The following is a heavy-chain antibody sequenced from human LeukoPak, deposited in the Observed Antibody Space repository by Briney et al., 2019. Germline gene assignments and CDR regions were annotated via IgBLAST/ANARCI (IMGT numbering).Heavy chain of an antibody. V-gene: IGHV3-30*18. CDR1: GFTFSSYG. CDR2: ISYDGSNK. Sequence: GGSLRLSCAASGFTFSSYGMHWVRQAPGKGLEWVAVISYDGSNKYYADSVKGRFTISRDNSKNTLYLQMNSLRAEDTAVYYCAKDLVVVVRGVTAIDYWGQGTLVTVSS. J-gene: IGHJ4*02. D-gene: IGHD3-10*01. CDR3: AKDLVVVVRGVTAIDY.